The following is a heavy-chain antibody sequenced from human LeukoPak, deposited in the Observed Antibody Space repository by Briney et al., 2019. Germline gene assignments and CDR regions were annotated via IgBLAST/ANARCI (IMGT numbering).Heavy chain of an antibody. D-gene: IGHD5-18*01. Sequence: GGSLRLSCAASGFTFSIYAMHWVRQAPGKGLEWVAVISYDGSNKYYADSVKGRFTISRDNSKNTLYLQMNSLRAEDTAVYYSARDNIEQLWLPGYYYDGMDVWSKGTAVTVPS. J-gene: IGHJ6*04. CDR2: ISYDGSNK. V-gene: IGHV3-30*04. CDR1: GFTFSIYA. CDR3: ARDNIEQLWLPGYYYDGMDV.